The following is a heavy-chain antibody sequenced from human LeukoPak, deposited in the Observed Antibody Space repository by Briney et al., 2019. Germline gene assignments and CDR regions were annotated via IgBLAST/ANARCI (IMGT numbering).Heavy chain of an antibody. CDR3: ARALVVVAATLGMDV. Sequence: GGSLRLSCAASGFTFSSYAMHWVRQAPGKGLEWVAVISYDGSNKYYADSVKGRFTISGDNSKNTLYLQMNSLRAEDTAVYYCARALVVVAATLGMDVWGQGTTVTVSS. CDR2: ISYDGSNK. V-gene: IGHV3-30-3*01. D-gene: IGHD2-15*01. CDR1: GFTFSSYA. J-gene: IGHJ6*02.